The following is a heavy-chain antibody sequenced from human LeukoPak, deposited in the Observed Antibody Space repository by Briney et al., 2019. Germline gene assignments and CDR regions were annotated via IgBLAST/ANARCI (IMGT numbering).Heavy chain of an antibody. CDR1: GGSFSGYY. V-gene: IGHV4-34*01. J-gene: IGHJ5*02. CDR3: TREDPVLYWFDP. Sequence: SETLSLTCAVYGGSFSGYYWSWIRQPPGKGLEWIGEINHSGSTNYNPSLKSRVTISVDTSKNQFSLKLSSVTAADTAVYYCTREDPVLYWFDPWGQGTLVTVSS. CDR2: INHSGST. D-gene: IGHD2-15*01.